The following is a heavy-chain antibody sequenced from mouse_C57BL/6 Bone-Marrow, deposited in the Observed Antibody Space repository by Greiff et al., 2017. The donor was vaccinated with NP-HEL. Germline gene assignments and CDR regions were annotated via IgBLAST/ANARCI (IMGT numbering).Heavy chain of an antibody. Sequence: VQLQQSGAELVRPGTSVKVSCKASGYAFTTYLIEWVKQRPGQGLEWIGVINPGSGGTNYNEKFKGKATLTADKSSSTAYMQLSSLTSEDSAVYFCARRGIYGSAYWGQGTLVTVSA. J-gene: IGHJ3*01. CDR3: ARRGIYGSAY. CDR2: INPGSGGT. V-gene: IGHV1-54*01. D-gene: IGHD2-2*01. CDR1: GYAFTTYL.